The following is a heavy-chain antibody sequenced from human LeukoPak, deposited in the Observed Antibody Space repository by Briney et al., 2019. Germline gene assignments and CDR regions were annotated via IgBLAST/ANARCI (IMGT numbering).Heavy chain of an antibody. V-gene: IGHV3-30-3*01. Sequence: GRSLRLSCAASGFTFSSYAMHWVRQAPGKGLEWVAVISYDGSNKYYADSVKGRFTISRDNSKNTLYLQMNSLRAEDTAVYYCARDKAKWGLHPADYWGQGTLVTVSS. CDR3: ARDKAKWGLHPADY. CDR2: ISYDGSNK. J-gene: IGHJ4*02. D-gene: IGHD1-26*01. CDR1: GFTFSSYA.